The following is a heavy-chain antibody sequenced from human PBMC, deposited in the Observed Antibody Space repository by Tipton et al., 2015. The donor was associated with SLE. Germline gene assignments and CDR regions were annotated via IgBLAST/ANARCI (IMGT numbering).Heavy chain of an antibody. CDR2: IRYDGSNK. CDR1: GFTFSSYG. V-gene: IGHV3-30*02. Sequence: SLRLSCAASGFTFSSYGMHWVRQAPGKGREWVAFIRYDGSNKYYADPVKGRFTTSRDNSKNTLYLQMNSLRAEDTAVYYCAIEASLAARHWGQGTLVTVSS. D-gene: IGHD6-6*01. J-gene: IGHJ4*02. CDR3: AIEASLAARH.